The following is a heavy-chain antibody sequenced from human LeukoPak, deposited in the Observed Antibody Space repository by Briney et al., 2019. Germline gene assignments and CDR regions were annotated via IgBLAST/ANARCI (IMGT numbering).Heavy chain of an antibody. CDR1: GGAITNYY. Sequence: SETLSLTCGVSGGAITNYYWNWIRQAPGKGLEWLGYIYYTGSTTYNPSVKSRITISLDTSKKQISLKLRSVTAADTAVYYCARHQWVPAFDTWGQGTMVTVSS. CDR2: IYYTGST. V-gene: IGHV4-59*01. D-gene: IGHD1-26*01. CDR3: ARHQWVPAFDT. J-gene: IGHJ3*02.